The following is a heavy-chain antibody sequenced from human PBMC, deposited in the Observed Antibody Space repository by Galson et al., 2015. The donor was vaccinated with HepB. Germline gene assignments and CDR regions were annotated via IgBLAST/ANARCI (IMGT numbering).Heavy chain of an antibody. CDR1: GITFSTYS. V-gene: IGHV3-21*01. J-gene: IGHJ4*02. D-gene: IGHD3-10*01. Sequence: SLRLSCAASGITFSTYSMNWVRQAPGKGLEWVSSISSSSSYIYYADSVKGRFTISRDNAKRSLYLQMNSLRAEDTAVYFCASVEITLGRGGLRTRSYFGYWGQGNLVTVSS. CDR2: ISSSSSYI. CDR3: ASVEITLGRGGLRTRSYFGY.